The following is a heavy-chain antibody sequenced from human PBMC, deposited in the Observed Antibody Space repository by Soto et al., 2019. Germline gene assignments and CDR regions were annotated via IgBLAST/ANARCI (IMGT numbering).Heavy chain of an antibody. J-gene: IGHJ3*02. CDR2: ISSSSSTI. V-gene: IGHV3-48*01. Sequence: GWSLRLSCASSGFTFSSYSMNWVRQTPGKGLEWVSYISSSSSTIYYADSVKGRFTISRDDAKNSLYLQMNSLRAEDTAVYYCASSKGSYRYLADAFDIWGQGTMVTVSS. D-gene: IGHD3-16*02. CDR3: ASSKGSYRYLADAFDI. CDR1: GFTFSSYS.